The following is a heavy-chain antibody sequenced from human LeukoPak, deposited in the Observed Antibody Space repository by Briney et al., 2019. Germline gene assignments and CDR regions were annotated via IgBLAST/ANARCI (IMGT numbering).Heavy chain of an antibody. CDR2: IDPSDSYT. V-gene: IGHV5-10-1*01. J-gene: IGHJ5*02. CDR1: GYSFTSYW. CDR3: ARRVSSSGWFDP. Sequence: GESLKISCKGSGYSFTSYWISWVRQMPGKGLEWMGRIDPSDSYTNYSPSFQGHVTITADKSISTAYLQWSSLKASDTAMYYCARRVSSSGWFDPWGQGTLVTVSS. D-gene: IGHD6-6*01.